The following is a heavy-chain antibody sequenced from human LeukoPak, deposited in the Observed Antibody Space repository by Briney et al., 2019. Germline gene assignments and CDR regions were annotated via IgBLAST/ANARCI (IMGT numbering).Heavy chain of an antibody. J-gene: IGHJ4*02. V-gene: IGHV5-51*01. CDR1: GYSFTTYW. D-gene: IGHD6-13*01. Sequence: GESLKISCKASGYSFTTYWIGWVRQVPGKGLEWVGIIYPADSTAKYSPSFQGQVAISADKSISTAYLQWSSLKASDTAMYYCARPSVYSSSWPPLWGYWGQGTLVTVSS. CDR3: ARPSVYSSSWPPLWGY. CDR2: IYPADSTA.